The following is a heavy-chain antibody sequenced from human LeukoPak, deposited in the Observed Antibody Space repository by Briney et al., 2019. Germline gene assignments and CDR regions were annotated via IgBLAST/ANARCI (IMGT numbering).Heavy chain of an antibody. Sequence: PGGSLRLSCAVSGITLSNYGMSWVRQVPGKGLEWVAGISGGGGGTNYADSVKGRFTISRDNPKNTLFLQMNNLRAEDTAVYFCAKRGVVIRVILVGFHKEAYYFDSWGQGALVTVSS. V-gene: IGHV3-23*01. J-gene: IGHJ4*02. D-gene: IGHD3-22*01. CDR2: ISGGGGGT. CDR3: AKRGVVIRVILVGFHKEAYYFDS. CDR1: GITLSNYG.